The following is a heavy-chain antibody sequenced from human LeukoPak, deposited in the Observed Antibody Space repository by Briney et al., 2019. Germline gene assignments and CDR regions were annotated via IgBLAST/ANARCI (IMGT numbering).Heavy chain of an antibody. CDR1: GDSVSSKNGA. D-gene: IGHD6-19*01. V-gene: IGHV6-1*01. CDR3: ARDFGTTGWHTFDY. Sequence: SQTLSLTCVVSGDSVSSKNGAWNGIRQSPSRGLEGLGRTYYRSKWYNDYAASMEGRMTISQDTSKNQYSLHLNSVTLDDTAVYYCARDFGTTGWHTFDYWGQGTLVTVSS. CDR2: TYYRSKWYN. J-gene: IGHJ4*02.